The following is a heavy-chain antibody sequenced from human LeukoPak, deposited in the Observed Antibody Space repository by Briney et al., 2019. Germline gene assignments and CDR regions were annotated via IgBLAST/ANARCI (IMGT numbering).Heavy chain of an antibody. CDR2: IYYSGST. CDR3: ARGAGIHTYYYYGMDV. J-gene: IGHJ6*02. CDR1: GGSISSYY. Sequence: SETLSLTCTVSGGSISSYYWSWIRQPPGKGLEWIGYIYYSGSTNYNPSLKSRVTISVDTSKNQFSLKLSSVTAADAAVYYCARGAGIHTYYYYGMDVWGQGTTVTVSS. V-gene: IGHV4-59*01. D-gene: IGHD2-21*01.